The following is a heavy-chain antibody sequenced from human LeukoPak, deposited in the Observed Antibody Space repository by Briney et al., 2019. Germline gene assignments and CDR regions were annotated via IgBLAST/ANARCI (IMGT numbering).Heavy chain of an antibody. J-gene: IGHJ4*02. CDR1: GLTFSSSW. Sequence: GGSLRLSCAVSGLTFSSSWMDWVRQAPGKGLEWVASINPDGNKKYTADSVKGRFTISRDNAENSLYLQMNSLRVEDTAFYYCARDLAYSRLDYWGQGMLVTVSS. CDR2: INPDGNKK. V-gene: IGHV3-7*01. CDR3: ARDLAYSRLDY. D-gene: IGHD5-18*01.